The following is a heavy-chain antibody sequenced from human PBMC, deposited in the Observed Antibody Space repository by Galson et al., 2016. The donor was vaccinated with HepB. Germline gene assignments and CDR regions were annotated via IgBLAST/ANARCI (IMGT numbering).Heavy chain of an antibody. J-gene: IGHJ4*02. D-gene: IGHD6-13*01. V-gene: IGHV4-39*01. Sequence: ETLSLTCYVSGGSIRSNRYYWGWIRQPPGKGLEWIGSIYNSGTTYYSPSLKSRILMSVDTSNNHFSLKLRSVTAPDTAVYCCARHAMRATAAGPGYFDFWGQGKPVTVSS. CDR1: GGSIRSNRYY. CDR3: ARHAMRATAAGPGYFDF. CDR2: IYNSGTT.